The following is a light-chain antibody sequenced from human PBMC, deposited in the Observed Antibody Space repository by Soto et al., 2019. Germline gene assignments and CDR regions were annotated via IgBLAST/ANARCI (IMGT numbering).Light chain of an antibody. CDR2: GAF. CDR3: QQRSNWPPIT. Sequence: EIVLTQSPVPLSLSPGERATLSCRARQSLSSSYFAWYQHKPGQGPRLLIYGAFTRATGIPGRFSGSGSGTDFTLTISSLEPEDFAVYYCQQRSNWPPITFGQGTRLEIK. J-gene: IGKJ5*01. CDR1: QSLSSSY. V-gene: IGKV3D-20*02.